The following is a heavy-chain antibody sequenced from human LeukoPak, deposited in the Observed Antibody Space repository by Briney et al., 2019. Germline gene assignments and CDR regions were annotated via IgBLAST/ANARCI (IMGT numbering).Heavy chain of an antibody. CDR2: IYYSGST. CDR1: GGSISSYY. J-gene: IGHJ4*02. Sequence: PSETLSLTCTVSGGSISSYYWSWIRQPPGKGLEWIGYIYYSGSTNYNHSLKSRVTISVDTSKNQFSLKLSSVTAADTAVYYCASHWNRGPFDYWGQGTLVAVSS. D-gene: IGHD3-10*01. V-gene: IGHV4-59*08. CDR3: ASHWNRGPFDY.